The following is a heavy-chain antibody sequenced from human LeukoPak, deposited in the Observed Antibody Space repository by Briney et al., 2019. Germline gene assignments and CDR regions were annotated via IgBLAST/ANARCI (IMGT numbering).Heavy chain of an antibody. CDR1: GFTFDDYT. V-gene: IGHV3-43*01. J-gene: IGHJ4*02. D-gene: IGHD3-10*01. Sequence: GGSLRLSCAASGFTFDDYTMHWVRQAPGKGLEWVSLISWDGGSTYYADSVKGRFTISRDNAKNSLYLQMNSLRAEDTAVYYCARAGFTFSDYFGSFFDYWGQGTLVTVSS. CDR2: ISWDGGST. CDR3: ARAGFTFSDYFGSFFDY.